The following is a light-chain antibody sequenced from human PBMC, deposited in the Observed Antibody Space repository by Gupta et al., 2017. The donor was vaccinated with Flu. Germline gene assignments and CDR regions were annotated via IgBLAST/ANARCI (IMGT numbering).Light chain of an antibody. CDR1: SSDIGAYKY. V-gene: IGLV2-8*01. CDR3: GSYAGNFNML. J-gene: IGLJ2*01. Sequence: QSALTQPPSASGSRGQSVTTSCSGTSSDIGAYKYVSWYQHYAGNPPNLILYEVTKRPAGVPDRFSASKSGNTASLTVSGRQQEDDADYYCGSYAGNFNMLFGGGTKLTVL. CDR2: EVT.